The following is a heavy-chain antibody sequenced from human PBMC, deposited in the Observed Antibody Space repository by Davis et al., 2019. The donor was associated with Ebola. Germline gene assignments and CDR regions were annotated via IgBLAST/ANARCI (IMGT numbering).Heavy chain of an antibody. J-gene: IGHJ6*02. CDR1: EFPFSSYA. D-gene: IGHD3-10*01. V-gene: IGHV3-21*01. Sequence: GGSLRLSCPPSEFPFSSYAMTWVRQAPGKGLEWASPISSSSSYIYYADSVKGRFTISRDNAKNSLYLQMNSLRAEDTAVYYCARVGSGSQGGMDVWGQGTTVTVSS. CDR3: ARVGSGSQGGMDV. CDR2: ISSSSSYI.